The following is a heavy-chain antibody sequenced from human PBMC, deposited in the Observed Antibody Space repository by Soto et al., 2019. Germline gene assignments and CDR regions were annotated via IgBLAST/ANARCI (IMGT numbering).Heavy chain of an antibody. CDR3: AYRQEYRGSWDSGWLDP. D-gene: IGHD6-13*01. V-gene: IGHV2-5*02. J-gene: IGHJ5*02. Sequence: SGPTLGDPPPSPPPTLPLSGVSPRTRGGGVGWVRQPPRKALEWLAFIYWDDDKRYSPSLKTRLTIFKDTSKNLVVLIMTNMDPVDTATYYCAYRQEYRGSWDSGWLDPWGQGTLVTSPQ. CDR1: GVSPRTRGGG. CDR2: IYWDDDK.